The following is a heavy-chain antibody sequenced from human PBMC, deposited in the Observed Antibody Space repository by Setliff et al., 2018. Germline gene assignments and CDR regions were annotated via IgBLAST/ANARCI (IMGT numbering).Heavy chain of an antibody. D-gene: IGHD1-26*01. CDR3: ARSQSGSYFYYYYYGMDV. CDR2: INHSGST. Sequence: SETLSLTCAVYGGSFSGYYWSWIRQPPGKGLEWIGEINHSGSTNYNPSLKSRVTISVDTSKNQFSLKLSSVTAADTAVYYCARSQSGSYFYYYYYGMDVWGQGTTVTVS. J-gene: IGHJ6*02. V-gene: IGHV4-34*01. CDR1: GGSFSGYY.